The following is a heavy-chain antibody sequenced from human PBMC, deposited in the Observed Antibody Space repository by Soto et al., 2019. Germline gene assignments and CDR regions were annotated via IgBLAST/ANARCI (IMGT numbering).Heavy chain of an antibody. J-gene: IGHJ5*02. D-gene: IGHD6-13*01. CDR1: GYTFTSYY. V-gene: IGHV1-46*01. Sequence: QVQLVQSGAEVKKPGASVKVSCKASGYTFTSYYMHWVRQAPGQGLEWMGIINPSGGSTSYAQKFQGRVTMTRDTSTSTVYMELSSRRSEDTAVYYCARDQAAAAGTQRWFDPWGQGTLVTVSS. CDR2: INPSGGST. CDR3: ARDQAAAAGTQRWFDP.